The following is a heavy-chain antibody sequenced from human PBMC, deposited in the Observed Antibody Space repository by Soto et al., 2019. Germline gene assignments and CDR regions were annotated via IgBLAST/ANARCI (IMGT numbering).Heavy chain of an antibody. J-gene: IGHJ4*02. CDR2: ISGSGGST. CDR1: GFTFSSYA. D-gene: IGHD6-6*01. CDR3: ARASGYSSSWYYFDY. V-gene: IGHV3-23*01. Sequence: GGSLRLSCAASGFTFSSYAMSWVRQAPGKGLEWVSAISGSGGSTYYADSVKGRFTISRDNAKNTLYLQMNSLRAEDTAVYYCARASGYSSSWYYFDYWGQGTLVTVSS.